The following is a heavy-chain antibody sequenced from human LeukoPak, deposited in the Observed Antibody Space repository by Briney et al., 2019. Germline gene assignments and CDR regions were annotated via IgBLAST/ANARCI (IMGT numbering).Heavy chain of an antibody. Sequence: GGSLRLSCAASGFTVSSHYMSWVRQAPGKGLEWVSSISSSSSYIYYAGSVKGRFTISRDNAKNSLYLQMNSLRAEDTAVYYCARDLTVGMVRGVILGGMDVWGKGTTVTVSS. D-gene: IGHD3-10*01. J-gene: IGHJ6*04. CDR1: GFTVSSHY. CDR3: ARDLTVGMVRGVILGGMDV. V-gene: IGHV3-21*01. CDR2: ISSSSSYI.